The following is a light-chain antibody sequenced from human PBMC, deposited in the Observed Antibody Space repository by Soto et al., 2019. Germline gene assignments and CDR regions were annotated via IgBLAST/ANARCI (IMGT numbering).Light chain of an antibody. V-gene: IGKV1-39*01. J-gene: IGKJ1*01. CDR3: QQTYSIPLT. CDR2: AAS. Sequence: DIQMTQSPSSLSASVGDRVTITXRXXXNXXXXXXWYQQKADKAPNLLIYAASSLQSGVPSRFSGSGSGTDFTLTISSLQPEDFATYYCQQTYSIPLTFGQGTKVDI. CDR1: XNXXXX.